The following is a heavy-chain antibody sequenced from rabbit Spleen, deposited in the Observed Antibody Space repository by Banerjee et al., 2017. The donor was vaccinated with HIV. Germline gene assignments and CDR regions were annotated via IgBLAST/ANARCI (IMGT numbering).Heavy chain of an antibody. CDR1: GVSFSGDSY. Sequence: QEQLVESGGGLVQPGGSLTLSCTASGVSFSGDSYMCWVRQAPGKGLEWIVCIDSGSSGFTYFASWAKGRFTISKTSSTTVTLQMTSLTAADTATYFCARDTASSFSSYGMDLWGPGTLVTVS. CDR2: IDSGSSGFT. D-gene: IGHD8-1*01. V-gene: IGHV1S45*01. CDR3: ARDTASSFSSYGMDL. J-gene: IGHJ6*01.